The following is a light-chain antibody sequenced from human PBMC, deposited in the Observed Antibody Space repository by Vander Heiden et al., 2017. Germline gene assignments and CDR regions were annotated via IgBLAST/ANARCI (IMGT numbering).Light chain of an antibody. J-gene: IGKJ2*01. CDR1: QSINSY. CDR2: AAS. CDR3: QQSDSTLNT. Sequence: DIQMTQSPSSLSASAGDRVTITCRASQSINSYLNWYQQKPGKAPKLLIYAASSLQSGVPSRFSGSGSGTDFTLTISRLQPEDFATYYCQQSDSTLNTFGQGTKLEIK. V-gene: IGKV1-39*01.